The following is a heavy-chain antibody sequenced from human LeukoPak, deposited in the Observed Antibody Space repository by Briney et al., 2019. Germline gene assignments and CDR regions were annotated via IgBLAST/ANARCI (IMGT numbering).Heavy chain of an antibody. CDR3: AKAGVISIAARPFDY. Sequence: PGGSLRLSCAASGFTFSSYAMGWVRQAPGKGLEWVSAISGSGGSTYYADSVKGRFTISRDNSKNTLYLQMNSLRAEDTAVYYCAKAGVISIAARPFDYWGQGTLVTVSS. CDR1: GFTFSSYA. V-gene: IGHV3-23*01. D-gene: IGHD6-6*01. CDR2: ISGSGGST. J-gene: IGHJ4*02.